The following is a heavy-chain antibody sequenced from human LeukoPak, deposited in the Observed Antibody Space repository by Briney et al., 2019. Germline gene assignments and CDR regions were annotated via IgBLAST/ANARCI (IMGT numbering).Heavy chain of an antibody. Sequence: GESLKISCKGSGYTFTSYSIGWVRQMPGKGLEWMGIIHPGDSDTRYSPSFEGQVTISAGKSISTAYLQWSSLKASDTAMYYCASTRSWHRYGYGYWGQGTLVTVSS. V-gene: IGHV5-51*01. J-gene: IGHJ4*02. CDR3: ASTRSWHRYGYGY. D-gene: IGHD5-18*01. CDR2: IHPGDSDT. CDR1: GYTFTSYS.